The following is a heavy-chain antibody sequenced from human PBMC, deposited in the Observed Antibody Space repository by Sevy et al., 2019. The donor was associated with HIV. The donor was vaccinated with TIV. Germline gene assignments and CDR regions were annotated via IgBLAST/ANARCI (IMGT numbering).Heavy chain of an antibody. J-gene: IGHJ4*02. V-gene: IGHV3-7*01. CDR1: GFTFSDYF. CDR2: VDQDGSQK. D-gene: IGHD2-21*01. Sequence: GGSLRLSCAASGFTFSDYFMGWVRQAPGKGLEWVANVDQDGSQKNYVASMKGRFTVSRDNAKNSLYLQMNRLRVDETAVYYCARELWPGDYWGQGTLVTVSS. CDR3: ARELWPGDY.